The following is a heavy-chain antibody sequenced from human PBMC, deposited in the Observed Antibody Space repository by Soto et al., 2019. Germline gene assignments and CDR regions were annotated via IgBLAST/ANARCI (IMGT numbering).Heavy chain of an antibody. V-gene: IGHV1-69*01. CDR3: ARMFSSGWYRTYYYYGMDV. Sequence: QVQLVQSGAEVKKPGSSVKVSCKASGGTFSSYAISWVRQAPGQGLEWMGGIIPIFGTANYAQKFQGRVTITADESTSTAYMELSSLRSEDTAVYYCARMFSSGWYRTYYYYGMDVWGQGTTVTVSS. CDR1: GGTFSSYA. J-gene: IGHJ6*02. D-gene: IGHD6-19*01. CDR2: IIPIFGTA.